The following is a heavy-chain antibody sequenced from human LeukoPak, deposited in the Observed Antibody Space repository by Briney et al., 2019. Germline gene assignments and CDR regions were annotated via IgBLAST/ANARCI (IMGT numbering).Heavy chain of an antibody. Sequence: AGGSLRLSCAASRFTFRSYGMHWVPQAPGKGLGRGAGTSYDGSNKYYADSVKGRFTIPRDNSKNTVYLQTNSLRPEDTAVYYCARDPDEWGTWIDPWGQGTLVAVSS. CDR2: TSYDGSNK. J-gene: IGHJ5*02. D-gene: IGHD3-16*01. CDR3: ARDPDEWGTWIDP. V-gene: IGHV3-30*03. CDR1: RFTFRSYG.